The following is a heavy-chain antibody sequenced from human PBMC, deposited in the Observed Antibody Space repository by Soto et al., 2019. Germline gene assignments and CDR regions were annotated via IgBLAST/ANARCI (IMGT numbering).Heavy chain of an antibody. CDR2: ISFDGSNK. V-gene: IGHV3-30*04. D-gene: IGHD5-12*01. CDR3: ARVPGDMLAILYIYPLDGREPRSDVDV. CDR1: GFTFSYYP. J-gene: IGHJ6*01. Sequence: QMQLVESGGGAVQPGRSLRLSCAASGFTFSYYPMHWVRQAPGKGLEWVAVISFDGSNKYYADSVKGRFTISRDNSKYTLYLQRNSLRGEDTAVYYCARVPGDMLAILYIYPLDGREPRSDVDVWRQGTTVTVSS.